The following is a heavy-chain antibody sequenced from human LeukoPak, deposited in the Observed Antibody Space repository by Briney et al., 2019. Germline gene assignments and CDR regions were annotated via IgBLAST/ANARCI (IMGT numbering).Heavy chain of an antibody. CDR2: ISGGGASA. CDR3: AKRITGTLRYFDY. V-gene: IGHV3-23*01. D-gene: IGHD1-7*01. J-gene: IGHJ4*02. CDR1: GFTFSSYA. Sequence: GGSLRLSCEASGFTFSSYAMKWLRQAPGKGLEWVPGISGGGASAYYADSVKGRFTISRENSKNTLYLQMNSLRAEDTAVYYCAKRITGTLRYFDYWGQGTLVTVSS.